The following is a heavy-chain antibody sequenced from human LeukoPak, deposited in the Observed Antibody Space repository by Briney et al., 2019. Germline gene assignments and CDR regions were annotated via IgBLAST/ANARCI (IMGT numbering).Heavy chain of an antibody. Sequence: SETLSLTCAVYGGSFSGYYWSWIRQPPGKGLEWIGEINHSGSTNYNPSLKSRVTISVDTSKNQFSLKLSSVTAADTAVYYCARIVVVVAATWYNWFDPWGQGTLVTVSS. CDR2: INHSGST. CDR1: GGSFSGYY. V-gene: IGHV4-34*01. J-gene: IGHJ5*02. CDR3: ARIVVVVAATWYNWFDP. D-gene: IGHD2-15*01.